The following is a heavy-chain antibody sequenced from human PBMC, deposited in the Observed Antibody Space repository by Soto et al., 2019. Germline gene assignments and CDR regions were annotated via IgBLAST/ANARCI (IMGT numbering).Heavy chain of an antibody. V-gene: IGHV4-30-4*01. Sequence: SSETQSHTCTVSGGYIRSGDYYWSWIRQPPGKGLEWIGYIYYSGSTYYNPSLKSRVTISVDTSKNQFSLKLSSVTAADTAVYYCARDPLSIFGVVIPVWGQGTLVTVSS. CDR3: ARDPLSIFGVVIPV. J-gene: IGHJ4*02. CDR2: IYYSGST. CDR1: GGYIRSGDYY. D-gene: IGHD3-3*01.